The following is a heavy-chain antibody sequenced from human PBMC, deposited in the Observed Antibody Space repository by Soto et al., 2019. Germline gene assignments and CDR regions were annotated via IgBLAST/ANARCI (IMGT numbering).Heavy chain of an antibody. V-gene: IGHV3-21*01. CDR1: GFTFSSYS. Sequence: GGSLRLSCAASGFTFSSYSMNWVRQAPGKGLEWVSSISSSSSYIYYADSVKGRFTISRDNAKKSLYLQMNSLRAEDTAVYYCARDRGVTHYFDYWGQGTLVTVSS. CDR2: ISSSSSYI. CDR3: ARDRGVTHYFDY. D-gene: IGHD2-21*02. J-gene: IGHJ4*02.